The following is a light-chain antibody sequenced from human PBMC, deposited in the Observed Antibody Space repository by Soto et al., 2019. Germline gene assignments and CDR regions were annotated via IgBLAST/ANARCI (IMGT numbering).Light chain of an antibody. CDR1: QSIDSW. J-gene: IGKJ2*01. Sequence: DIQMTQSPSTLSASVGDRGTIACRASQSIDSWLAWYQQKPGKAPKFLIYDASDLESGVQSRFSGSGSGTEFTLTISSLQPDDFATFYCQQYRGKPFTFGQGTKVEIK. CDR3: QQYRGKPFT. V-gene: IGKV1-5*01. CDR2: DAS.